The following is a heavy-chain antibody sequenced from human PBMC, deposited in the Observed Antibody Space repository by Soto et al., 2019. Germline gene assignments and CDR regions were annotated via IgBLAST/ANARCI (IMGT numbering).Heavy chain of an antibody. J-gene: IGHJ5*02. V-gene: IGHV4-39*01. D-gene: IGHD2-2*01. Sequence: SETRSFPCSVSGGSIGSSSYYFGWIRQPPGKGLEWIGSLYSTGTTYYNSSLKSRLTISADKSQNPSSLRLSSVNAANTAVYSSGAYCSSSYCHDGFDPWGQVTLVTVSS. CDR3: GAYCSSSYCHDGFDP. CDR2: LYSTGTT. CDR1: GGSIGSSSYY.